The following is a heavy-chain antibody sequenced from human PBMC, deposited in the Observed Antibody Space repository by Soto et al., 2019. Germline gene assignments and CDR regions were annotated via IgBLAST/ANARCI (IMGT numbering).Heavy chain of an antibody. CDR2: INHSGST. V-gene: IGHV4-34*01. J-gene: IGHJ4*02. CDR1: GGSFSGYY. Sequence: LSLTCAVYGGSFSGYYWSWIRQPPGKGLEWIGEINHSGSTNYNPSLKSRVTISVDTSKNQFSLKLSSVTAADTAVYYCARGRGLEADIVVVVAATTDFDHWGQGTLVTVSS. CDR3: ARGRGLEADIVVVVAATTDFDH. D-gene: IGHD2-15*01.